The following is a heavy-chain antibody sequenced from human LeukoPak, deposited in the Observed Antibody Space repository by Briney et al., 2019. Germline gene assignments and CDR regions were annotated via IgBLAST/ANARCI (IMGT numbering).Heavy chain of an antibody. J-gene: IGHJ4*02. V-gene: IGHV3-53*01. Sequence: GGSLRLSCAASGFTVSSNYMSWVRQAPGKGLEWVSVIYSGGSTYYADSVKGRFTISRDNSKNTLYLQMNSLRAEDTAVYYCANRGKYCSSTSCLGSAQVDYWGQGTLVTVSS. D-gene: IGHD2-2*01. CDR2: IYSGGST. CDR3: ANRGKYCSSTSCLGSAQVDY. CDR1: GFTVSSNY.